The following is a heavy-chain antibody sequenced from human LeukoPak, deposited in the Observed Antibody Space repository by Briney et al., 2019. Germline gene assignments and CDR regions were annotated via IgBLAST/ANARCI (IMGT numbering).Heavy chain of an antibody. CDR1: GFTFSDYY. D-gene: IGHD6-13*01. J-gene: IGHJ4*02. CDR2: ISSSGSTI. V-gene: IGHV3-11*04. Sequence: PGGSLRLSCAASGFTFSDYYMSWLRQAPGKGLEWVSYISSSGSTIYYADSVKGRFTISRDNAKNSLYLQMNSLRAEDTAVYYCARWQQLVRYFDYWGQGTLVTVSS. CDR3: ARWQQLVRYFDY.